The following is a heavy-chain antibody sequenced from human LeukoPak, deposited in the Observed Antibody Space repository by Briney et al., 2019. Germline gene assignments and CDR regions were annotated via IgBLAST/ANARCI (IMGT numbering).Heavy chain of an antibody. Sequence: ASVKVSCKASGYTFTGYYMHWVRQAPGQGLEWMGWMNPNSGNTGYAQKFQGRVTMTRNTSISTAYMELSSLRSEDTAVYYCARVIMVRGVIKSYNWSDPWGQGTLVTVSS. CDR1: GYTFTGYY. J-gene: IGHJ5*02. CDR2: MNPNSGNT. V-gene: IGHV1-8*02. D-gene: IGHD3-10*01. CDR3: ARVIMVRGVIKSYNWSDP.